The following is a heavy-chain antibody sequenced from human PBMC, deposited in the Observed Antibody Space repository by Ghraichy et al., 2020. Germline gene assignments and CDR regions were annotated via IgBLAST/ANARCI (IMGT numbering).Heavy chain of an antibody. Sequence: ASVKVSCKASGYTFINYGISWERHAPGQGLEWKSWISAYNGATNYAQNFQGRVTMTTDTSTSTVYMELRSLTSDDSAVYYCARGGLSVADGLDVWGQGTTVTVSS. D-gene: IGHD3-10*01. J-gene: IGHJ6*02. CDR3: ARGGLSVADGLDV. CDR1: GYTFINYG. V-gene: IGHV1-18*01. CDR2: ISAYNGAT.